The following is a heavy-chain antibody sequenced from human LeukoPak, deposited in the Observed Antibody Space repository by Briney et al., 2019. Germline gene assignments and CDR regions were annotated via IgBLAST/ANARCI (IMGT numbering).Heavy chain of an antibody. V-gene: IGHV4-39*01. Sequence: SETLSLTCTVSGGSISSSSYYWGWIRQPPGKGLEWIGRIYYSGSTYYNPSLKSGVTISVNTSKNQFSLKLSSVTAADTAVYYCASTANTDYWGQGTLVTVSS. CDR3: ASTANTDY. CDR2: IYYSGST. CDR1: GGSISSSSYY. D-gene: IGHD5-18*01. J-gene: IGHJ4*02.